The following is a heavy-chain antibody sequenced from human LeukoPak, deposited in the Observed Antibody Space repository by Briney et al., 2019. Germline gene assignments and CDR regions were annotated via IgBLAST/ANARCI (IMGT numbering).Heavy chain of an antibody. V-gene: IGHV3-49*04. D-gene: IGHD5-12*01. CDR1: GFTFGDFA. Sequence: GGSLRLSCAASGFTFGDFAMTRVRQAPGKGLQWVGFIRSEPYGGTTEYAASVKGRFTISRDDSKSIAYLQMNSLKTEDTAVYYCTRVLVTTIGGNYYHYGMDVWGQGTTVTVSS. J-gene: IGHJ6*02. CDR3: TRVLVTTIGGNYYHYGMDV. CDR2: IRSEPYGGTT.